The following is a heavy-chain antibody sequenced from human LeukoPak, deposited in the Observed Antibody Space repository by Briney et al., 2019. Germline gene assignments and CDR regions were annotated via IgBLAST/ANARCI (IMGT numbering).Heavy chain of an antibody. CDR3: ANHGSYYALDYFDY. J-gene: IGHJ4*02. D-gene: IGHD1-26*01. Sequence: ETLSLTCAVYGGSFSGYYWSWIRQPPGKGLEWVSAISGSGGSTYYADSVKGRFTIFRDNSKNTLYLQMNSLRAEDTAVYYCANHGSYYALDYFDYWGQGTLVTVSS. CDR1: GGSFSGYY. V-gene: IGHV3-23*01. CDR2: ISGSGGST.